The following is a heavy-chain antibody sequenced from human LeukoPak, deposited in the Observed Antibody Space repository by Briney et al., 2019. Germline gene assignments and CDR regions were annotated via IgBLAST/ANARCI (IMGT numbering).Heavy chain of an antibody. CDR3: ARGSRSGGSYYYDSSGLFGAFDI. J-gene: IGHJ3*02. CDR1: GYTFSNYY. V-gene: IGHV1-2*02. D-gene: IGHD3-22*01. CDR2: VVTNSGGT. Sequence: ASVKVSCKASGYTFSNYYMHWVRQAPGQGLEWMGWVVTNSGGTRYAQQFQGRVTMVRDTSINTAYMDLSGLTYDDTAVYYCARGSRSGGSYYYDSSGLFGAFDIWGQGTMVTVSS.